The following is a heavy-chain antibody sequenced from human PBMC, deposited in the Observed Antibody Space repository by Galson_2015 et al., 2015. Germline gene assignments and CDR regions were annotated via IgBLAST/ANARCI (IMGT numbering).Heavy chain of an antibody. Sequence: SLRLSCAASGFTFSNAWMSWVRQAPGKGLEWVGRIKSKTDGGTTDYAAPVKGRFTISRADSKNTLYLQMNSLRAEDTAVYYCARWVRDYDSSGRPSSLGAGAFEIWGQGTMVTVSS. CDR2: IKSKTDGGTT. J-gene: IGHJ3*02. D-gene: IGHD3-22*01. V-gene: IGHV3-15*01. CDR3: ARWVRDYDSSGRPSSLGAGAFEI. CDR1: GFTFSNAW.